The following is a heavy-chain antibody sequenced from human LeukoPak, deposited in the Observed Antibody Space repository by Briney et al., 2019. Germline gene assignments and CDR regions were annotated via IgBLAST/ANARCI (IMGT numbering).Heavy chain of an antibody. CDR2: IKSKSDGGTT. CDR1: GFTFSSYG. V-gene: IGHV3-15*01. Sequence: TGGSLRLSCAASGFTFSSYGMHWVRQAPGKGLEWVGRIKSKSDGGTTDYAAPVKDRFTISRDDSKNTLYLQMNSLKTEDTAVYYCSKGMATINYWGQGTLVTISS. CDR3: SKGMATINY. J-gene: IGHJ4*02. D-gene: IGHD5-24*01.